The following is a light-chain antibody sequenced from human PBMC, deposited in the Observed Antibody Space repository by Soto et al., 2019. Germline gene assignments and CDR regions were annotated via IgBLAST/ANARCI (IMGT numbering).Light chain of an antibody. CDR1: QSVSSSY. Sequence: EIVLTQSPCTLSLSPGERATLSCRASQSVSSSYLAWYQQKPGQAPRLLIYGASSRATGIPARFSGSGSGTEFTLTISSLQPEDFAVYYCQQYYNWPRTFGQGTKVDIK. CDR3: QQYYNWPRT. J-gene: IGKJ1*01. V-gene: IGKV3-20*01. CDR2: GAS.